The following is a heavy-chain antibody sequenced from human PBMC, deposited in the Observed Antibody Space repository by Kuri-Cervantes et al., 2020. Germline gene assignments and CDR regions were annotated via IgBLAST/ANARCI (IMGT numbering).Heavy chain of an antibody. J-gene: IGHJ4*02. D-gene: IGHD3-3*01. Sequence: GESLKISCKASGYTFTSYGISWVRQAPGQGLEWMGWISAYNGNTNYAQKLQGRVTMTTDTSTSTAYMELRSLRSDDTAVYYCATVQVLRFLEWFSYWGQGTLVTVSS. CDR3: ATVQVLRFLEWFSY. V-gene: IGHV1-18*01. CDR1: GYTFTSYG. CDR2: ISAYNGNT.